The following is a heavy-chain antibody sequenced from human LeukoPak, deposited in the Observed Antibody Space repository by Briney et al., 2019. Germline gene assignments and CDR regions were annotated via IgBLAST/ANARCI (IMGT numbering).Heavy chain of an antibody. CDR1: GGSISSYY. CDR2: IYYSGST. J-gene: IGHJ2*01. CDR3: ARGWGNWYLDL. Sequence: PSETLSLTCTVSGGSISSYYWSWIRQPPGKGLEWIGYIYYSGSTNYNPPLKSRVTISVDTSKNQFSLKLSSVTAADTAVYYCARGWGNWYLDLWGRGTLVTVSS. V-gene: IGHV4-59*01. D-gene: IGHD6-19*01.